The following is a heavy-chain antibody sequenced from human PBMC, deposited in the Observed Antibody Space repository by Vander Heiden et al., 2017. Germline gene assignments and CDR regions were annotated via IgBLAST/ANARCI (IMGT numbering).Heavy chain of an antibody. Sequence: QVQLVESGGGVVQPGRSLRLSCAASGFTFSSYGMHWVSQAPGKGLEWVAVISYDGSNKYYADSVKGRFTISRDNSKNTLYLQMNSLRAEDTAVYYCAKDDRYCSSTSCYHFDYWGQGTLVTVSS. CDR1: GFTFSSYG. J-gene: IGHJ4*02. CDR2: ISYDGSNK. V-gene: IGHV3-30*18. D-gene: IGHD2-2*01. CDR3: AKDDRYCSSTSCYHFDY.